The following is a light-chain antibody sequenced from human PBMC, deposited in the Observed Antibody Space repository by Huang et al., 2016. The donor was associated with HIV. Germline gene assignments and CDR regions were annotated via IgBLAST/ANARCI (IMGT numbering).Light chain of an antibody. CDR2: GAS. J-gene: IGKJ1*01. CDR3: QQYGSSVVT. V-gene: IGKV3-20*01. CDR1: QSFSSNY. Sequence: EIVLTQSPGTLSLSQGERATLSCRASQSFSSNYLAWYQQKPGQAPRLLIYGASSRATGIPDRLSGSGSGTDFTLIISRLEPEDFAVYYWQQYGSSVVTFGQGTKVEVK.